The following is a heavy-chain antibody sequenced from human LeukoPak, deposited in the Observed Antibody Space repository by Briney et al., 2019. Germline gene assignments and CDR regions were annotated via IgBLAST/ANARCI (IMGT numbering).Heavy chain of an antibody. D-gene: IGHD6-13*01. J-gene: IGHJ4*02. CDR2: IRSNAYDGTT. CDR3: TRVVAAGAYFDY. CDR1: GFTFGDYA. V-gene: IGHV3-49*04. Sequence: PGRSLRLSCTASGFTFGDYAMSWVRQAPGKGLEWVGVIRSNAYDGTTEYAASVKGRFTLSRDDSNSIASLQMNSLKTEDTAVYYCTRVVAAGAYFDYWGQGTLVTVSS.